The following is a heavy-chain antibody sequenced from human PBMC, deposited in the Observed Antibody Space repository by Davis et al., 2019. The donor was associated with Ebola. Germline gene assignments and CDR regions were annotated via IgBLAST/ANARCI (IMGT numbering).Heavy chain of an antibody. Sequence: ASVKVSCKASGYTFTNYYMHWVRQAPGQGLEWMGRINPNSGGTNYAQKFQGRVTMTRDTSISTAYMELSRPRSDDTAVYYCAREGYCSGGSCYHFDYWGQGTLVTVSS. D-gene: IGHD2-15*01. J-gene: IGHJ4*02. V-gene: IGHV1-2*06. CDR1: GYTFTNYY. CDR3: AREGYCSGGSCYHFDY. CDR2: INPNSGGT.